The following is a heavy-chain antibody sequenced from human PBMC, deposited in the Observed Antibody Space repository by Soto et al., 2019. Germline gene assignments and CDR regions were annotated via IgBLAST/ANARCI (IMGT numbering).Heavy chain of an antibody. CDR2: TIPAFGTA. CDR1: GAGDTFSNYG. V-gene: IGHV1-69*06. D-gene: IGHD1-1*01. Sequence: QVHLVQSGAEVKSPGSAVKVSCKVSGAGDTFSNYGLNWMRQAPGQGLEWMGGTIPAFGTANYAQKSQGRVTIAADTSTTPAYMELSSLRSDDTAVYYCWRHDKTALPPLDSWGQGTLVSVSS. J-gene: IGHJ4*02. CDR3: WRHDKTALPPLDS.